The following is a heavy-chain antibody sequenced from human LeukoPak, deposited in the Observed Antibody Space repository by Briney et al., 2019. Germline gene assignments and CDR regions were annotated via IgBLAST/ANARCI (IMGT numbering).Heavy chain of an antibody. V-gene: IGHV4-59*01. CDR1: GGSISSYH. J-gene: IGHJ4*02. D-gene: IGHD6-6*01. CDR2: IYYSGNT. Sequence: SETLSLTCTVSGGSISSYHWSWIRQSPEKGLEWIGCIYYSGNTNYNPSLRSRVTISLDTSKNQFSLKVNSVTAADTAVYYCASGSSPLYFDYWGQGTLVTVSS. CDR3: ASGSSPLYFDY.